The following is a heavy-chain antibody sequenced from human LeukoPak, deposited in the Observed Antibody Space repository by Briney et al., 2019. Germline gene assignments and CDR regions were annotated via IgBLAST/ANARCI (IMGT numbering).Heavy chain of an antibody. J-gene: IGHJ6*02. CDR2: ISAYNGNT. V-gene: IGHV1-18*01. CDR1: GYTFTSYG. CDR3: ARDSDSSGWYDLPVYGMDV. Sequence: ASVKVSCKASGYTFTSYGISWVRQAPGQGLEWMGWISAYNGNTNYAQKLQGRVTMTTDTSTSTVYMELRSLRSDDTAVYYCARDSDSSGWYDLPVYGMDVWGQGTTVTVSS. D-gene: IGHD6-19*01.